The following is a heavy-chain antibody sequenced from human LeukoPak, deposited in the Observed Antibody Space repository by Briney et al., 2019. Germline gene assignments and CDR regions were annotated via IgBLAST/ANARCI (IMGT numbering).Heavy chain of an antibody. CDR1: GFTFSSYA. CDR2: ISGSAHKI. J-gene: IGHJ4*02. V-gene: IGHV3-23*01. D-gene: IGHD5-18*01. CDR3: AGRPTGYSSGYIH. Sequence: GGSLRLSCAASGFTFSSYALSWVRQAPEKGLDWVSVISGSAHKIRYADSVKGRFTISRDNSENIVYLQMNNLRVEDTAVYYCAGRPTGYSSGYIHWGQGTLVTVSS.